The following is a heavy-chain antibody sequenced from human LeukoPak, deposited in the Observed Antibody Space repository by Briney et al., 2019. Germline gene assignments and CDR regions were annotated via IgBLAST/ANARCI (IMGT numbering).Heavy chain of an antibody. J-gene: IGHJ3*02. CDR3: ARVVVQEAFDI. Sequence: SETLSLTCAVSGGSISSSNWWSWVRQPPGKGLEWIGEIYHSGSTYYNPSLKSRVTISVDTSKNQFSLKLSSVTAADTAVYYCARVVVQEAFDIWGQGTMVTVSS. V-gene: IGHV4-4*02. D-gene: IGHD3-22*01. CDR2: IYHSGST. CDR1: GGSISSSNW.